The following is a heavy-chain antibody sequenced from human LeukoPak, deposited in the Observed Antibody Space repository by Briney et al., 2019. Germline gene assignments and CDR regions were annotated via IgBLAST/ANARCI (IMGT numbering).Heavy chain of an antibody. CDR3: ARDPRTVRI. V-gene: IGHV3-11*04. J-gene: IGHJ4*02. CDR2: ISGSGGVI. Sequence: KPGGSLGLSCAASGFTFSDNYMTWVRQAPGKGLEWLSYISGSGGVIQYADSVKGRFTISRDNAKNLLYLQMDSLRVEDTAIYYCARDPRTVRIWGQGTLVTVSP. CDR1: GFTFSDNY. D-gene: IGHD1-1*01.